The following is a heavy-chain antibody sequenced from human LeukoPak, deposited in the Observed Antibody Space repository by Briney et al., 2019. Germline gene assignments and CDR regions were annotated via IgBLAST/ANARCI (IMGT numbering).Heavy chain of an antibody. Sequence: PSETLSLTCAVYGGSFSGYYWSWIRQPPGKGLEWIGESNHSGSTNYNPSLKSRVTISVDTSKNQFSLKLNSVTAADTAVYYCARESRYCSSTSCPYYYYYYGMDVWGQGTTVTVSS. CDR3: ARESRYCSSTSCPYYYYYYGMDV. J-gene: IGHJ6*02. V-gene: IGHV4-34*01. D-gene: IGHD2-2*01. CDR2: SNHSGST. CDR1: GGSFSGYY.